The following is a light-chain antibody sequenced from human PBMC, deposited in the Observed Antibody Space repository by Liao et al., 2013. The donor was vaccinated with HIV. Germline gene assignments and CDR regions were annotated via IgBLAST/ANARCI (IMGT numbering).Light chain of an antibody. J-gene: IGLJ2*01. CDR3: QAWDSSAVL. CDR2: EDS. CDR1: NIGSKS. Sequence: SYVLTQPPSVSVAPGKTARITCGGNNIGSKSVHWYQQKPGQSPVMVIYEDSKRPSGIPERFSGSNSGNTATLTISGTQAMDEADYYCQAWDSSAVLFGGGTKLTVL. V-gene: IGLV3-21*01.